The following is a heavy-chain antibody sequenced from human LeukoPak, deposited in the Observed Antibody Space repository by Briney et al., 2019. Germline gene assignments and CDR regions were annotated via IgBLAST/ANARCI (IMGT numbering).Heavy chain of an antibody. CDR3: GRDWKLDY. CDR2: ISDNGGDR. D-gene: IGHD1-1*01. J-gene: IGHJ4*02. CDR1: GFTFNKYA. V-gene: IGHV3-23*01. Sequence: GGSLRLSCAASGFTFNKYAMSWVRQAPGKGLEWVSAISDNGGDRKYADSVKGRFTISRDNSKNTLYLQMNSLRAEDTAIYYCGRDWKLDYWGQGTLVTVSS.